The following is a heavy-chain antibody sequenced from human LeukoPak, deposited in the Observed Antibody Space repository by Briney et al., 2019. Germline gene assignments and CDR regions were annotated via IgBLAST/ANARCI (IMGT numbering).Heavy chain of an antibody. CDR2: ISSSDNTI. CDR1: GFTFSDYY. J-gene: IGHJ6*02. Sequence: GGSLRLSCAASGFTFSDYYMSWIRQAPGKGLEWVSYISSSDNTIYYADSVKGRFAISRDNAKNSLYLQMNSLRAEDTAVYYCASPTFWSGYYPYYYYGMDVWGQGTTVTVSS. CDR3: ASPTFWSGYYPYYYYGMDV. V-gene: IGHV3-11*04. D-gene: IGHD3-3*01.